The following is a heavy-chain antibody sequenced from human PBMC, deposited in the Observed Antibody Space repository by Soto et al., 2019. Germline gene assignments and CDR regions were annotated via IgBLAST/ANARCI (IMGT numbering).Heavy chain of an antibody. D-gene: IGHD3-9*01. V-gene: IGHV4-39*01. CDR2: LYYTDYT. CDR1: GGSISRNKNY. J-gene: IGHJ6*02. Sequence: SETMSLTSSVSGGSISRNKNYWGWIRQPPGKGLEWIGSLYYTDYTDSNPSLRSRVTISVDTSKNQFSLKLTSVTAADTAVYYCARHLYYDISPGYLRPYHYYGMDVWGQGTTVTVSS. CDR3: ARHLYYDISPGYLRPYHYYGMDV.